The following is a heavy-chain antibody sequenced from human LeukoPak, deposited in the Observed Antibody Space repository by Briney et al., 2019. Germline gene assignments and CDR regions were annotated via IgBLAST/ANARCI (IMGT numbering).Heavy chain of an antibody. CDR1: GFTFSSYG. Sequence: GGSLRLSCAASGFTFSSYGMHWVRQAPGKGLEWVAFIRYDGSNKYYADSVKGRFTISRDNSKNTLYLHVNSLRPEDTAVYYCARRGWYRNTWFDPWGQGTLVTVSS. V-gene: IGHV3-30*02. CDR3: ARRGWYRNTWFDP. CDR2: IRYDGSNK. D-gene: IGHD6-19*01. J-gene: IGHJ5*02.